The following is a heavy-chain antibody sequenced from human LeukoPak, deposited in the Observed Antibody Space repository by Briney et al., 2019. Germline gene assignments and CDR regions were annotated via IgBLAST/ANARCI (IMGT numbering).Heavy chain of an antibody. D-gene: IGHD3-10*01. V-gene: IGHV3-53*01. CDR1: GFTVSSNY. CDR2: IYSGGST. J-gene: IGHJ4*02. Sequence: GGSLRLSCAASGFTVSSNYMSWGRQASGKVLGWVSVIYSGGSTYYADSVKGRFTISRDNSKNTLYLQMNSLRAEDTAVYYCAKRKGSGHSFDYWGQGTLVTVSS. CDR3: AKRKGSGHSFDY.